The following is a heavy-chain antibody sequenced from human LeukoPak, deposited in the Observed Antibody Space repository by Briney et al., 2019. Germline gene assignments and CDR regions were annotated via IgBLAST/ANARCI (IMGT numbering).Heavy chain of an antibody. Sequence: SVKVSCKASGGTFSSYATSWVRQAPGQGLEWMGGIIPIFGTANYAQKFQGRVTITADESTSTAYMELSSLRSEDTAVYYCARGEVRQDYYYYYMDVWGKGTTVTVSS. J-gene: IGHJ6*03. CDR3: ARGEVRQDYYYYYMDV. D-gene: IGHD1-26*01. CDR1: GGTFSSYA. CDR2: IIPIFGTA. V-gene: IGHV1-69*13.